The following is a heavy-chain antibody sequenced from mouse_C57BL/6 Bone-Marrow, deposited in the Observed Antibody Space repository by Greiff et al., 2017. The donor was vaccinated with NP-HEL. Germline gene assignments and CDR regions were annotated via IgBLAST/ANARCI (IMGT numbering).Heavy chain of an antibody. CDR3: ARGGDYGYAMDY. CDR2: ISYDGSN. Sequence: EVQLQQSGPGLVKPSQSLSLTCSVTGYSITSGYYWYWIRQFPGTQLEWMGYISYDGSNNYNPSLKNRISITRDTSKNQFFLKLNSVTTEDTATYYCARGGDYGYAMDYWGQGTSVTVSS. CDR1: GYSITSGYY. J-gene: IGHJ4*01. D-gene: IGHD2-4*01. V-gene: IGHV3-6*01.